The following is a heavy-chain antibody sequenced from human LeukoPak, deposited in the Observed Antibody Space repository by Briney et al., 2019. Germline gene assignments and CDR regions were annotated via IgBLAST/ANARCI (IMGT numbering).Heavy chain of an antibody. CDR1: GYTFTGYY. J-gene: IGHJ4*02. D-gene: IGHD3-10*01. Sequence: ASVKVSCKASGYTFTGYYMHWVRQAPGHGLEWMGRINPNSGGTNYAQKLQGRVTMTTDTSTSTAYMELRSLRSDDTAVYYCARDLYYYGSGNYYPFDYWGQGTLVTVSS. V-gene: IGHV1-2*06. CDR3: ARDLYYYGSGNYYPFDY. CDR2: INPNSGGT.